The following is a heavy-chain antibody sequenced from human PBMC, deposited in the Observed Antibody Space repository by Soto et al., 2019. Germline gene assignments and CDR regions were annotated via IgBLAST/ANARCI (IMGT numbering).Heavy chain of an antibody. Sequence: SETLSLTCTVSGDSISSSSYYWGWIRQPPGKGLEWIGYIYYSGSTNYNPSLKSRVTISVDTSKNQFSLKLSSVTAADTAVYYCARATIELLWFGESKRYYFDYWGQGTLVTVSS. J-gene: IGHJ4*02. CDR2: IYYSGST. D-gene: IGHD3-10*01. CDR3: ARATIELLWFGESKRYYFDY. V-gene: IGHV4-61*05. CDR1: GDSISSSSYY.